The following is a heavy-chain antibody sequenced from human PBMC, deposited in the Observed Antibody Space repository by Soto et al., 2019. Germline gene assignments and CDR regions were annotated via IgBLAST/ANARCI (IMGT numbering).Heavy chain of an antibody. CDR3: AREYCSSTSCLNWFDP. CDR2: ISGNGGSTI. Sequence: PGGSLRLSCAASGFTFSSYAMSWVRQAPGKGLEWVSAISGNGGSTIYYADSVKGRFTISRDNAKNSLYLQMNSLRAEDTAVYYCAREYCSSTSCLNWFDPWGQGTLVTVSS. V-gene: IGHV3-23*01. D-gene: IGHD2-2*01. J-gene: IGHJ5*02. CDR1: GFTFSSYA.